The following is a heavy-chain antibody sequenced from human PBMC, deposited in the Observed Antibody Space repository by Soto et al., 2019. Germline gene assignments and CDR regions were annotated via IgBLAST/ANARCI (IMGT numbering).Heavy chain of an antibody. CDR3: ARDRGGYGPPDV. V-gene: IGHV3-11*06. Sequence: QVQLVESGGGLVKPGGSLRLSCAASGFTFSDSYMSWIRQAPGKGLQWVAYISGSSGYTGYADSVKGRFTISRDNAKNSLYLQMNSLRAEDTAVYSCARDRGGYGPPDVWGQGTPVTVSS. CDR2: ISGSSGYT. CDR1: GFTFSDSY. J-gene: IGHJ6*02. D-gene: IGHD3-10*01.